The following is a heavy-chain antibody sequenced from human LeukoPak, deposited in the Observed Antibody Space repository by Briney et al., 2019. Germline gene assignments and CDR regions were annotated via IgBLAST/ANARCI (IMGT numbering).Heavy chain of an antibody. Sequence: GGSLRLSCAASGLTFSGYEMNWVRQAPGKGLEWVSAIRGGGGSAFYADSVKGRFTIFRDNSKYTLFLQMNSLRAEDTAVYYCARDPNGDYIGAFDMWGPGTMVTVSS. D-gene: IGHD4-17*01. CDR2: IRGGGGSA. V-gene: IGHV3-23*01. J-gene: IGHJ3*02. CDR3: ARDPNGDYIGAFDM. CDR1: GLTFSGYE.